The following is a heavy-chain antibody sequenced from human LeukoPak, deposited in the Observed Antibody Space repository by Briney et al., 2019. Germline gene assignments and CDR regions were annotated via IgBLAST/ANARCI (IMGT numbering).Heavy chain of an antibody. Sequence: GGSLRLSCAASGFTFSSYEMNWVRQAPGKGLEWVSYISSSGSTIYYADSVKGRFTISRDNAKNSLYLQMNSLRAEDTAVYYCASEMGDYGGNSDYYYYMDVWGKGTTVTVSS. V-gene: IGHV3-48*03. CDR2: ISSSGSTI. CDR3: ASEMGDYGGNSDYYYYMDV. D-gene: IGHD4-23*01. CDR1: GFTFSSYE. J-gene: IGHJ6*03.